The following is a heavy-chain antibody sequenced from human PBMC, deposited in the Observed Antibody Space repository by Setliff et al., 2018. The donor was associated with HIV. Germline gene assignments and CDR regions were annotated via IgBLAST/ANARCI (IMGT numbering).Heavy chain of an antibody. Sequence: PSETLSLTCRVSGYFINIGYYCGWLRQSPGKGLEWIGEVSDSGTTNYNPSLKSRVTISVDTSNNQFSLKVTSMTAADTAVYYCGRQAWDHQSSGYFVDYWGQGALVTVSS. CDR2: VSDSGTT. CDR3: GRQAWDHQSSGYFVDY. CDR1: GYFINIGYY. J-gene: IGHJ4*02. V-gene: IGHV4-38-2*01. D-gene: IGHD2-2*03.